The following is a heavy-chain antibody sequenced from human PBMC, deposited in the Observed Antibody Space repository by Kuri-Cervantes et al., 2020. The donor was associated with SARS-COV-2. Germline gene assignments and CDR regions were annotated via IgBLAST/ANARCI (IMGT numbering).Heavy chain of an antibody. Sequence: SVKVSCKASGGTFSSYTISWVRQAPGQGLEWMGGIIPIFGTANYAQKFQGRVTITADESTSTAYMELRSLRSDDTAVYYCARVGRAARLTAPYLDYWGQGTLVTVSS. J-gene: IGHJ4*02. V-gene: IGHV1-69*13. CDR2: IIPIFGTA. CDR1: GGTFSSYT. D-gene: IGHD6-6*01. CDR3: ARVGRAARLTAPYLDY.